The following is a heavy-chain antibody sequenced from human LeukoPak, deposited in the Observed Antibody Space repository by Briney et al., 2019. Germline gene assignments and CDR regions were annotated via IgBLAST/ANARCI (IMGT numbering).Heavy chain of an antibody. V-gene: IGHV4-34*01. Sequence: SETLSLTCAVYGGSFSGYYWSWIRQPPGKGLEWIGEINHSGSTNYNPSLKSRVTISVDTSKNQFSLKLSSVTAADTAVYYCARVNYDILTGYYRGKNWFDPWGQGTLVTVSS. CDR2: INHSGST. CDR3: ARVNYDILTGYYRGKNWFDP. J-gene: IGHJ5*02. D-gene: IGHD3-9*01. CDR1: GGSFSGYY.